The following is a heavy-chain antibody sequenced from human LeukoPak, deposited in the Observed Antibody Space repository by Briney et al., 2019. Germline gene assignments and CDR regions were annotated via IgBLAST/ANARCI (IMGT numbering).Heavy chain of an antibody. V-gene: IGHV4-61*08. D-gene: IGHD3-10*01. CDR2: TSYSEGT. Sequence: PSETLSLTCTVSGGSVSRGGYYWNWIRQHPGKGLEWIGFTSYSEGTYYNPSLMSRVTISVDTSKNQFSLKLSSVTAADTAVYYCARGFPFREYEFDYWGQGTLVTVSS. CDR3: ARGFPFREYEFDY. CDR1: GGSVSRGGYY. J-gene: IGHJ4*02.